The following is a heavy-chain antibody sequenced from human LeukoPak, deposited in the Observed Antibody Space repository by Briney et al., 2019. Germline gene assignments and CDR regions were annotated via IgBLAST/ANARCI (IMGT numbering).Heavy chain of an antibody. J-gene: IGHJ4*02. D-gene: IGHD3-16*01. CDR1: GCIFSSYA. Sequence: PGGSLRLSCAASGCIFSSYAMSWVRQAPGKGLEWVSTISGSGGSTYYADSVKGRFTISRDNDNNSLYLQMNSLGAEDTATYYCGRAFPPLRTSSAGDLWGQGILVTVSS. CDR3: GRAFPPLRTSSAGDL. V-gene: IGHV3-23*01. CDR2: ISGSGGST.